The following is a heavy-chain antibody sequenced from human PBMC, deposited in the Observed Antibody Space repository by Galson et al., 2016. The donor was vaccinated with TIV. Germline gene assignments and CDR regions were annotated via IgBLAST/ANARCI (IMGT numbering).Heavy chain of an antibody. CDR2: IDWDDDI. CDR3: ARTYYGDTTYFDY. Sequence: PALVKPPQTLTLTCTFSGFSLRDSGMCVTWIRQPPGKALEWLARIDWDDDIYYTYRTSLKTRLTISKDTSKNQVVLTLTDMDPVDTATYYCARTYYGDTTYFDYWGQGVLVTVSS. V-gene: IGHV2-70*11. D-gene: IGHD3-10*01. CDR1: GFSLRDSGMC. J-gene: IGHJ4*02.